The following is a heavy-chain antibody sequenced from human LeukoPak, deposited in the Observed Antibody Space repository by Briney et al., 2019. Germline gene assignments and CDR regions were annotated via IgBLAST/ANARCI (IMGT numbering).Heavy chain of an antibody. V-gene: IGHV3-7*01. D-gene: IGHD6-13*01. Sequence: GGSLRLSCAASGFTFSNYWMSWVRQPPGKGLEWVANIKNDGSEKYYVDSVKGRFTISRDNPKNSLYLQMNRLRAEDTAVYYCARVGTAEGTLEDYWGQGTLVTVSS. J-gene: IGHJ4*02. CDR2: IKNDGSEK. CDR3: ARVGTAEGTLEDY. CDR1: GFTFSNYW.